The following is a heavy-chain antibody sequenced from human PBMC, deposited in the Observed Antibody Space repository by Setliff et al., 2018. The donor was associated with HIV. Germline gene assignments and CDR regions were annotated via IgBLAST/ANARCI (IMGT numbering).Heavy chain of an antibody. J-gene: IGHJ4*02. Sequence: PSETLSLTCAFYGASFTDYYWNWIRQPPGKGLEWIGEIHHTGHINYNPSFKSRVTMSLDMSTNQFSLKMSSLKTEDTAVYYCARPQYYYDTSGDDDWGQGTLVTVSS. D-gene: IGHD3-22*01. CDR2: IHHTGHI. V-gene: IGHV4-34*01. CDR1: GASFTDYY. CDR3: ARPQYYYDTSGDDD.